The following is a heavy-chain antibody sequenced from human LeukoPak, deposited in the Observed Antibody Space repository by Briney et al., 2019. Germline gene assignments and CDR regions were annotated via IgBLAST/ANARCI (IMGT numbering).Heavy chain of an antibody. V-gene: IGHV1-69*05. CDR3: ARDASPYYYDSSGYPRN. CDR1: GDTFSSYD. Sequence: GASVKVSCKASGDTFSSYDISWVRQAPGQGLEWMGGINPIIGTANYAQKFQGRVTITTDTSISTAYMELSSLRSEDTAVYYCARDASPYYYDSSGYPRNWGQGTLVTVSS. D-gene: IGHD3-22*01. J-gene: IGHJ4*02. CDR2: INPIIGTA.